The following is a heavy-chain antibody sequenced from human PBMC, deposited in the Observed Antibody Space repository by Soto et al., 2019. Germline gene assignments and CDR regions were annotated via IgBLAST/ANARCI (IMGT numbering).Heavy chain of an antibody. CDR1: GFTFRNYG. J-gene: IGHJ6*02. CDR3: XXXXXXXXYYYGMDV. CDR2: IYYDGGKK. V-gene: IGHV3-33*01. Sequence: QVQLVESGGGVVQPGRSLRLSCAASGFTFRNYGMHWVRQAPGKGLEWVALIYYDGGKKYYADSVKGRFTISRDNSEXXXXXXXXXXXXXXXXXXXXXXXXXXXXYYYGMDVWGQGTTVTVSS.